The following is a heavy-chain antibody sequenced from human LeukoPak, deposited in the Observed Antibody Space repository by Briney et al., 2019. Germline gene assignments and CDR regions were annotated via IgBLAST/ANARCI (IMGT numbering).Heavy chain of an antibody. V-gene: IGHV1-8*02. J-gene: IGHJ5*02. CDR3: ARVKSGRGQQLVRDNWFAP. Sequence: ASVKVSCKASGGTFTSYDINWVRQATGQGLEWMGWMNPNSGNTGYAQKFQGRVTMTRNTSISTAYMELSSLRSEDTAVYYCARVKSGRGQQLVRDNWFAPWGQGTLVTVSS. CDR2: MNPNSGNT. D-gene: IGHD6-13*01. CDR1: GGTFTSYD.